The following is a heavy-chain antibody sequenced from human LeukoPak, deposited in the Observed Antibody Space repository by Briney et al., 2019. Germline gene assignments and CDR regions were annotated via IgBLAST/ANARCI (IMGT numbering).Heavy chain of an antibody. D-gene: IGHD6-13*01. J-gene: IGHJ4*02. V-gene: IGHV4-39*07. CDR2: IYFTGTT. CDR3: ARSGPQSSSSWFHSSY. CDR1: GGSISSGSYY. Sequence: SEALSLTCTVSGGSISSGSYYWGWIRQPPGKGLQWIGSIYFTGTTDYNPSLQSRITISVDTSKNQFSLKLTSMTAADTAVYYCARSGPQSSSSWFHSSYWGQGTLVTVSS.